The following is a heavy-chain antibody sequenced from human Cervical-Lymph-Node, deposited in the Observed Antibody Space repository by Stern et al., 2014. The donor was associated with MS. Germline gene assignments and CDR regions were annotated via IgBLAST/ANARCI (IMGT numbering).Heavy chain of an antibody. CDR3: TKRESDFWSGGFDP. CDR1: GFTFSVYG. CDR2: ISYDGSNK. V-gene: IGHV3-30*18. J-gene: IGHJ5*02. D-gene: IGHD3-3*01. Sequence: VQLEESGGGVVQPGRSLRLSCAASGFTFSVYGMHWVRQAPGKGLEWVALISYDGSNKSYADSVKVRFTISRDNSKDTLYLQMNSLRSEDTAVYYCTKRESDFWSGGFDPWGQGTLVTVSS.